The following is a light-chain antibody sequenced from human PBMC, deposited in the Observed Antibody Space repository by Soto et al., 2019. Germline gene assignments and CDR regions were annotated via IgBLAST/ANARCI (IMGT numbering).Light chain of an antibody. J-gene: IGKJ1*01. V-gene: IGKV3-15*01. CDR1: QNILNN. CDR3: QQYSSWPRT. CDR2: GAS. Sequence: DIVLTQSPATLSVSPGDRATLSCRASQNILNNLAWYHQKPGQPPRLLVYGASTRATDAPPRFRGSGSGTELSLTISSLKSEDFGTYYCQQYSSWPRTFGQGSKVEMK.